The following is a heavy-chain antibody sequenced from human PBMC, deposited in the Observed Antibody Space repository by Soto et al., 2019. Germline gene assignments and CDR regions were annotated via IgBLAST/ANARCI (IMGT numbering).Heavy chain of an antibody. V-gene: IGHV3-74*01. J-gene: IGHJ4*02. CDR2: IKSDGSGT. CDR1: GFPFSSYW. Sequence: EVQLVESGGGLVQPGESLTLSCAASGFPFSSYWMHWVRQAPGKWLVWVSRIKSDGSGTYYADSVQDRFTISRDNAGTTFYLQMTSLRVDDTAVYFCARGDGDRYDGNGYLGRHWGQGTLVTVSS. D-gene: IGHD3-22*01. CDR3: ARGDGDRYDGNGYLGRH.